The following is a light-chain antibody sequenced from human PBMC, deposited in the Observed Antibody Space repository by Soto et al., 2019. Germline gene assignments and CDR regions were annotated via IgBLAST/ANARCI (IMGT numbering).Light chain of an antibody. J-gene: IGKJ5*01. CDR2: SAS. CDR1: QSVTTN. CDR3: QQYNNWPST. Sequence: EIVMTQSPATLSVSPGERITLSCRASQSVTTNLAWYQQKPGQAPRLLIFSASSRAAGIPARFSGSGSGTEFTLTISSLQSEDFAVYYCQQYNNWPSTFGQGTRLEIK. V-gene: IGKV3-15*01.